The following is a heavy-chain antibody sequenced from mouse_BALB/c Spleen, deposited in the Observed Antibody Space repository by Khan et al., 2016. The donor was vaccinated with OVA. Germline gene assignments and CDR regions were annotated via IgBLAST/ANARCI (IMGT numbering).Heavy chain of an antibody. CDR1: GYSITSDYA. CDR3: ARSHYYSHGYALDF. Sequence: VQLKESGPGLVKPSQSLSLTCTVTGYSITSDYAWNWIRQFPGNKLEWMGYISSTGSTSYNPSLKSRISITRDTSKNQFFLQLKSVTTEDTATYYCARSHYYSHGYALDFWGRGTSVTVSS. V-gene: IGHV3-2*02. J-gene: IGHJ4*01. D-gene: IGHD2-12*01. CDR2: ISSTGST.